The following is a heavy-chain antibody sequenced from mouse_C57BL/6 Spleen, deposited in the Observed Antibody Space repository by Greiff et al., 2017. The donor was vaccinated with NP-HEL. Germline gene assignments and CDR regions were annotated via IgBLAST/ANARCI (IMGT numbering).Heavy chain of an antibody. Sequence: VQLQQSGPELVKPGASVKISCKASGYTFTDYYMNWVKQSHGKSLEWIGDINPNNGGTSYNQKFKGKATLTVDKSSSTAYMELRSLTSEDSAVYYCARAPRRKGYFDYWGQGTTLTVSS. CDR3: ARAPRRKGYFDY. CDR1: GYTFTDYY. CDR2: INPNNGGT. V-gene: IGHV1-26*01. J-gene: IGHJ2*01.